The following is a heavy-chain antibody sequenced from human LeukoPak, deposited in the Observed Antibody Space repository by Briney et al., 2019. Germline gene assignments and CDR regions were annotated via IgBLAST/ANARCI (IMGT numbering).Heavy chain of an antibody. V-gene: IGHV3-11*01. Sequence: GGSLRLSCAASGLTFSDYYMTWIRQAPGKGLEWVSHIAHSGNGMWYADAVKGRFTISRDNAKSLLFLQMDSLRAEDTAVYYCARGHYEMGVWGQGTTVIVSS. J-gene: IGHJ6*02. CDR2: IAHSGNGM. CDR3: ARGHYEMGV. CDR1: GLTFSDYY.